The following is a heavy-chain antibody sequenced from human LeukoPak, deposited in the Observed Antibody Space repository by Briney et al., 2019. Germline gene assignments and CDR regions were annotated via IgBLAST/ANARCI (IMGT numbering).Heavy chain of an antibody. CDR1: GFTFSSYA. J-gene: IGHJ4*02. V-gene: IGHV3-30-3*01. CDR2: ISYDGSNK. CDR3: ARDRSFLTYYFDY. D-gene: IGHD3-10*01. Sequence: GGSLRLSCAASGFTFSSYAMHWVRQAPGKGLEWVAVISYDGSNKYYADSVKGRFTISRDNSKNTLYLQMSSLRAEDTAVYYCARDRSFLTYYFDYWGQGTLVTVSS.